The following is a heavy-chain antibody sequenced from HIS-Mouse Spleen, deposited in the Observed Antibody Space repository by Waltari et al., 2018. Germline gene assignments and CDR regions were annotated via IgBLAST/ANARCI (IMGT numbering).Heavy chain of an antibody. CDR1: GFTFSSYA. CDR2: ISYDGSNK. CDR3: ASLLTGDWYFDL. J-gene: IGHJ2*01. Sequence: QVQLVESGGGVVQPGRSLRLSCAASGFTFSSYAMHWVRQAPGKGLEWVAVISYDGSNKYYADSVKGRFTISRDNSKNTLYLQMNSLRAEDTAVYNCASLLTGDWYFDLWGRGTLVTVSS. D-gene: IGHD7-27*01. V-gene: IGHV3-30*04.